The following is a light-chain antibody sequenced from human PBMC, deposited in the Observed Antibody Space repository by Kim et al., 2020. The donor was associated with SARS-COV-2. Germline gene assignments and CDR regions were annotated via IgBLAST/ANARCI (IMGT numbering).Light chain of an antibody. Sequence: GVTMSGTGSSSNNGAGYDVHWYQQRPGRAPKLLIFADTRRPSGVPDRLSGSKSGTSASLAITGLQAEDEADYYCQSYDSRLSGWVFGGGTQLTVL. CDR3: QSYDSRLSGWV. J-gene: IGLJ3*02. CDR1: SSNNGAGYD. V-gene: IGLV1-40*01. CDR2: ADT.